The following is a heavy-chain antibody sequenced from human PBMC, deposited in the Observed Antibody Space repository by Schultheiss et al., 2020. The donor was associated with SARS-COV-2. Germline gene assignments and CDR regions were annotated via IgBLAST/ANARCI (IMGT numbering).Heavy chain of an antibody. CDR1: GFTFSSYS. CDR3: TRGGGYSYGEGYYFDH. Sequence: GESLKISCAASGFTFSSYSMNWVRQAPGKGLEWVGFIRSKAYGGTTEYAASVKGRFTISRDDFKSIAYLQMDGLKIEDTGVYYCTRGGGYSYGEGYYFDHWGQGTLVTVSS. V-gene: IGHV3-49*04. CDR2: IRSKAYGGTT. D-gene: IGHD5-18*01. J-gene: IGHJ4*02.